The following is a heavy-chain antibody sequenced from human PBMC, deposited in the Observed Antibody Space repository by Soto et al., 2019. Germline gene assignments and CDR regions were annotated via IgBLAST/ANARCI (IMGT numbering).Heavy chain of an antibody. CDR3: ERDVSSPTTVIQWNAVVKPPAAFDI. CDR2: IIPIFGTA. D-gene: IGHD2-15*01. CDR1: GGTFSSYA. Sequence: QVQLVQSGAEVKKPGSSVKVSCKASGGTFSSYAISWVRQAPGQGLEWMGGIIPIFGTANYAQKFQGRVTITADKSTSTAYMGLSSLRSDDTAVYYYERDVSSPTTVIQWNAVVKPPAAFDIWGQGTTFTVSA. V-gene: IGHV1-69*06. J-gene: IGHJ3*02.